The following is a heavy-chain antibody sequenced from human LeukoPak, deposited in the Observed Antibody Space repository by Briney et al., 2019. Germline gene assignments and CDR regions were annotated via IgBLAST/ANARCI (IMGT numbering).Heavy chain of an antibody. Sequence: GSLRLSCAASGFTFSSYGMSWVRQAPGKGLEWIGEINHSGSTNYNPSLKSRVTISVDTSKNQFSLKLSSVTAADTAVYYCAGEYDYWGLGTLVTVSS. J-gene: IGHJ4*01. V-gene: IGHV4-34*01. CDR3: AGEYDY. CDR2: INHSGST. CDR1: GFTFSSYG.